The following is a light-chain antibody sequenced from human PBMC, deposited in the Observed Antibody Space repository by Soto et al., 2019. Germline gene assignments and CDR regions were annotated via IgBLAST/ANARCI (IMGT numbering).Light chain of an antibody. Sequence: ETMLTQSPGTVSLSPGERATLSCRASQSVRSNYLAWYQQKPGQAPRLLIYNSSTRATGIPVRFSGSGSGTDFTLTISRLEPEDFALYYCQQYRDLPQTFGQGTKV. V-gene: IGKV3-20*01. CDR1: QSVRSNY. CDR3: QQYRDLPQT. CDR2: NSS. J-gene: IGKJ1*01.